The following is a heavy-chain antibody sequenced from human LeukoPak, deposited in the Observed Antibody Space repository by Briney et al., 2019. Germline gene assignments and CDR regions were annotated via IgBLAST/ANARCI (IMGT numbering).Heavy chain of an antibody. CDR2: IWYDGSNK. V-gene: IGHV3-33*08. Sequence: TGGSLRLSCAASGFTFSSYWMHWVRQAPGKGLEWVAVIWYDGSNKYYADSVKGRFTISRDNSKNTLYLQMNSLRAEDTAVYYCARDRWEGTFSDYWGQGTLVTVSS. CDR3: ARDRWEGTFSDY. CDR1: GFTFSSYW. J-gene: IGHJ4*02. D-gene: IGHD1-26*01.